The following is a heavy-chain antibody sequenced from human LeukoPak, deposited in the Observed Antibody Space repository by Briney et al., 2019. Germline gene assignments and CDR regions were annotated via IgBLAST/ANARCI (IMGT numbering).Heavy chain of an antibody. CDR1: GFTVSNTY. CDR3: ARTVKWELTGSFDY. V-gene: IGHV3-53*01. D-gene: IGHD1-26*01. Sequence: QAGGSLRLSCAASGFTVSNTYMNWVRQAPGKGLEWVSIIYSGGSTYYTDSVKGRFTISRDDPMNTLHLQMNSLRAEDTAVYYCARTVKWELTGSFDYWGQGTLVTVSS. J-gene: IGHJ4*02. CDR2: IYSGGST.